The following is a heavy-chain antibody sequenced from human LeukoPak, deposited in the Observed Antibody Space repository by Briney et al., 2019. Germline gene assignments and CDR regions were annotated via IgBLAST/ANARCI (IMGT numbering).Heavy chain of an antibody. CDR1: GGSFGGYY. V-gene: IGHV4-34*01. J-gene: IGHJ3*02. Sequence: SETLSLTCAVYGGSFGGYYWSWLRQPPGKGLEWIGGINHSGSTNYNPSLKSRVTISVDTSKNQFSLKLSSVTAADTAVYYCARRRRITMIVVVRGGAFDIWGQGTMVTVSS. CDR3: ARRRRITMIVVVRGGAFDI. D-gene: IGHD3-22*01. CDR2: INHSGST.